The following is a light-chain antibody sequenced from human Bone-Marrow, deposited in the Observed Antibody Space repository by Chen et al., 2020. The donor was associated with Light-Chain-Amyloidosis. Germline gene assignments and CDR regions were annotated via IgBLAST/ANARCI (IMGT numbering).Light chain of an antibody. CDR1: QDITNY. CDR2: DAS. Sequence: DIQMTQSPSSLSASVGDRVTITCQASQDITNYLNWYQQKPGEVPKLLIYDASTLETGVPSRFIGGRSGTHFTFAIASLLREDIATYYCQQYADRPYTFGQGTNLEIK. V-gene: IGKV1-33*01. CDR3: QQYADRPYT. J-gene: IGKJ2*01.